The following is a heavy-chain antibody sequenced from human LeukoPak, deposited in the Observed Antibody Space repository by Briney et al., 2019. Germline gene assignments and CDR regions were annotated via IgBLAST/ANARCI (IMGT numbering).Heavy chain of an antibody. V-gene: IGHV1-2*06. D-gene: IGHD3-22*01. CDR2: INPNNGGT. J-gene: IGHJ3*02. CDR1: GYTFTSYY. CDR3: AGEDNSSGYRPFDI. Sequence: GASVKVSCKASGYTFTSYYIHWVRQAPGQGLDWMGRINPNNGGTNYAQKFQGRVTMTRDMSMSTAYMELSRLRSDDTAVYYCAGEDNSSGYRPFDIWGQETMVTVPS.